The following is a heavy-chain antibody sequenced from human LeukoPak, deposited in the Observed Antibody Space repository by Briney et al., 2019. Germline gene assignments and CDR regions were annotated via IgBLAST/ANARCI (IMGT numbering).Heavy chain of an antibody. Sequence: ASVKVSCKASGYTFTSYDINWVRQATGQGPEWMGWMNPNSGNTGYAQKFQGRVTMTRNTSISTAYMELSSLRSEDTAVYYCARGLGSQQWGNWFDPWGQGTLVTVSS. CDR2: MNPNSGNT. J-gene: IGHJ5*02. D-gene: IGHD6-19*01. V-gene: IGHV1-8*01. CDR1: GYTFTSYD. CDR3: ARGLGSQQWGNWFDP.